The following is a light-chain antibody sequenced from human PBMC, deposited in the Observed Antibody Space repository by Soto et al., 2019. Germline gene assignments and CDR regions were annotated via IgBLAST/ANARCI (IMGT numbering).Light chain of an antibody. J-gene: IGKJ1*01. CDR1: QSVNSGS. CDR3: QPYGSSVRT. Sequence: DIALTQSPGTLSLSPGDRAILSCRASQSVNSGSLAWYQQRPGQAPRLLIYGATIRATVIPDKFSVSESGTDFTPPICRLEPEDFAVDYCQPYGSSVRTFGHGTEVEIK. V-gene: IGKV3-20*01. CDR2: GAT.